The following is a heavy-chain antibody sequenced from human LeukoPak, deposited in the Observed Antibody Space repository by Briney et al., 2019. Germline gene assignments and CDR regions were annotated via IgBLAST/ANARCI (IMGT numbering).Heavy chain of an antibody. Sequence: GGSLRLSCAASGFTFDDYAMHWVRQAPGKGLEWVAFIRYDGSNKYYADSVKGRSTISRDNSKNTLYLQMNSLRAEDTAVYYCAKDRRFLEWLSQGAFDIWGQGTMVTVSS. J-gene: IGHJ3*02. CDR2: IRYDGSNK. CDR3: AKDRRFLEWLSQGAFDI. V-gene: IGHV3-30*02. D-gene: IGHD3-3*01. CDR1: GFTFDDYA.